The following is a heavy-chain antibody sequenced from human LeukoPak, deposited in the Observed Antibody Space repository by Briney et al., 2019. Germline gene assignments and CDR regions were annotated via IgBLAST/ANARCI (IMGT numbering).Heavy chain of an antibody. J-gene: IGHJ3*02. CDR2: ISSSSSYI. CDR3: ARGRSESYRVFDI. D-gene: IGHD1-26*01. CDR1: GFTFSSYS. Sequence: PGGSLRLSCAASGFTFSSYSMNWVRQAPGKGLEWVSSISSSSSYIYYADSVKGRFTISRDNAKNSLYLQMNSLRAEDTAVYYCARGRSESYRVFDIWGQGTMVTVSS. V-gene: IGHV3-21*01.